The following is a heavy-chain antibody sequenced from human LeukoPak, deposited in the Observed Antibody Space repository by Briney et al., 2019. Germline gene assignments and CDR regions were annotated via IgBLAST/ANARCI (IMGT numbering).Heavy chain of an antibody. CDR1: GYTFTGYY. Sequence: ASVKVSCKASGYTFTGYYMHWVRQAPGQGLEWMGWINPNSGGTNYVQKFQGWVTMTRDTSISTAYMELSSLRSEDTAVYYCATGVAVAGFYYFDYWGQGTLVTVSS. CDR2: INPNSGGT. CDR3: ATGVAVAGFYYFDY. V-gene: IGHV1-2*04. J-gene: IGHJ4*02. D-gene: IGHD6-19*01.